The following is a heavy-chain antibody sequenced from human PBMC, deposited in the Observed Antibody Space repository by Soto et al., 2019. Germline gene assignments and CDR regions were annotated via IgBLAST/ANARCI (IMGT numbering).Heavy chain of an antibody. CDR1: GGSISSYY. CDR3: ARYCIAAAGIFWFDP. D-gene: IGHD6-13*01. J-gene: IGHJ5*02. Sequence: SETLSLTCTVSGGSISSYYWSWSRQPPGKGLEWIGYIYYSGSTNYNPSLKSRVTISVDTSKNQFSLKLSSVTAADTAVYYCARYCIAAAGIFWFDPWGQGTLVTVSS. V-gene: IGHV4-59*12. CDR2: IYYSGST.